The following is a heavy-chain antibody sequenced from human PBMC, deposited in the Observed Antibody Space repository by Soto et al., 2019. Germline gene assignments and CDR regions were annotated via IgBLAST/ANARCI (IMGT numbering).Heavy chain of an antibody. CDR2: IVSDGSRT. CDR3: VKDRYVDY. V-gene: IGHV3-74*01. J-gene: IGHJ4*02. Sequence: QPGGSLRLSCAGSGFTFSRYWMHWVRQVPGKGLVWVANIVSDGSRTTYADSVKGRFTISRDNSKNTLYLQMSSLRAEDTAVYYCVKDRYVDYWGQGALVTVSS. CDR1: GFTFSRYW.